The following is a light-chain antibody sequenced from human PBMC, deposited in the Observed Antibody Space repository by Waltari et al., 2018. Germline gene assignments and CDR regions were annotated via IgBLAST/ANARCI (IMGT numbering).Light chain of an antibody. Sequence: SKMTQSPYSQPASGGYRVTITCRASQSSSNYLNLYQQKRVKAPKLLIYTTSNLHSGVPSRFSGSGSGTDFTLTITSLQPEDFATYYCQQSYSTPRTFGPGTTVDIK. V-gene: IGKV1-39*01. J-gene: IGKJ3*01. CDR3: QQSYSTPRT. CDR2: TTS. CDR1: QSSSNY.